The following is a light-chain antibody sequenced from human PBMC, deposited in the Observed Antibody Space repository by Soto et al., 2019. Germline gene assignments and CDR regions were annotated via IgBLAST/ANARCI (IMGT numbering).Light chain of an antibody. V-gene: IGKV1-5*03. CDR3: QQYNSYPLN. CDR2: TAS. Sequence: DIQMTQSPSTLSASVGARVTITCRARQTIDTWLAWYQQKPGKAPKVLLYTASSLESVVPSRFSGSGSGPEFTLTISSLQPDAFANYYCQQYNSYPLNFGGGTKVEIK. J-gene: IGKJ4*01. CDR1: QTIDTW.